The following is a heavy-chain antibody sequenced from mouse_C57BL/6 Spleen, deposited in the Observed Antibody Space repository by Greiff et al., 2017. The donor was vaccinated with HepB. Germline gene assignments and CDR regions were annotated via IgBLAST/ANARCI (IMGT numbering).Heavy chain of an antibody. V-gene: IGHV1-15*01. CDR2: IDPETGGT. CDR3: TRHYGNYGFDY. Sequence: QVQLKESGAELVRPGASVTLSCKASGYTFTDYEMHWVKQTPVHGLEWIGAIDPETGGTAYNQKFKGKAILTADKSSSTAYMELRSLTSEDSAVYYCTRHYGNYGFDYWGQGTTLTVSS. CDR1: GYTFTDYE. D-gene: IGHD2-1*01. J-gene: IGHJ2*01.